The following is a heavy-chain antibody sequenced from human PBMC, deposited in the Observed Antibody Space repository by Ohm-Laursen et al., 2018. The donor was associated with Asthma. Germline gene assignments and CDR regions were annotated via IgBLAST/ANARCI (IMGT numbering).Heavy chain of an antibody. CDR1: GFTFINAW. D-gene: IGHD4-17*01. CDR2: INGDGAT. V-gene: IGHV3-69-1*01. J-gene: IGHJ4*02. CDR3: ARGSFDEYGDYPSDS. Sequence: SLRLSCSASGFTFINAWMSWVRQAPGKGLEWISNINGDGATYYADSVKGRFTISRDNAKNSVYLQMNSLREEDTAVYFCARGSFDEYGDYPSDSWGQGALVTVSS.